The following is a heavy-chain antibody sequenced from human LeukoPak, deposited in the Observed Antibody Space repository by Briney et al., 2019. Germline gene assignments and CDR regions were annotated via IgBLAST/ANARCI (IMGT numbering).Heavy chain of an antibody. Sequence: GAQVKVSCKASGYTFTSYGISWGRQAPGQGLEWMGWITASNGNTSYAQKLQGRVTMTTDTSTSTAYMELRSLRSDDTAVYYCARDVEWVTTAWVTKRILDYWGQGTLATVSS. V-gene: IGHV1-18*01. CDR1: GYTFTSYG. D-gene: IGHD4-17*01. CDR3: ARDVEWVTTAWVTKRILDY. J-gene: IGHJ4*02. CDR2: ITASNGNT.